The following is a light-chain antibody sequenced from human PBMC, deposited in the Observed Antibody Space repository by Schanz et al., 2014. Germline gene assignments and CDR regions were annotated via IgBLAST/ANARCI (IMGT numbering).Light chain of an antibody. CDR1: QSVSSN. Sequence: EIVLTQSPATLSVSPGERATLSCRANQSVSSNLAWYQQKPGQAPRLLMYDSSTRATGIPDRFSGSGSGTDFTLTISRLEPEDFAVYYCQQYGMTFGQGTKVEVK. V-gene: IGKV3-20*01. CDR3: QQYGMT. CDR2: DSS. J-gene: IGKJ1*01.